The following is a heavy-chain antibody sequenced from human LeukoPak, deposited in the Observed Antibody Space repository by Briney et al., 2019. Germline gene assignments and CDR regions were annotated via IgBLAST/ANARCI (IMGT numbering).Heavy chain of an antibody. D-gene: IGHD3-16*02. Sequence: SETLSLTWTVAGGSVSSGSDYSSWIRQPPGKGLEWIGYIYYSGSTNYHPSLKSRVSISVDTSKIQFSLKLSSVTAADTAVYYCATFMITFGGVIVANPLFDYWGQGTLVTVSS. CDR3: ATFMITFGGVIVANPLFDY. CDR1: GGSVSSGSDY. J-gene: IGHJ4*02. V-gene: IGHV4-61*01. CDR2: IYYSGST.